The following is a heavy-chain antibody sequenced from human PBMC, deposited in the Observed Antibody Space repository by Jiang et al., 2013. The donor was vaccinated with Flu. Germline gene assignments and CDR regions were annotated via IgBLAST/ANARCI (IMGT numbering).Heavy chain of an antibody. J-gene: IGHJ4*02. CDR1: GFTFSSYA. D-gene: IGHD3-10*01. Sequence: QLLESGGGLVQPGGSLRLSCAASGFTFSSYAMSWVRQAPGKGLEWVSAISGSGGSTYYADSVKGRFTISRDNSKNTLYLQMNSLRAEDTAVYYCAKTMVRGVTGDPLFDYWGQGTLVTVSS. CDR2: ISGSGGST. V-gene: IGHV3-23*01. CDR3: AKTMVRGVTGDPLFDY.